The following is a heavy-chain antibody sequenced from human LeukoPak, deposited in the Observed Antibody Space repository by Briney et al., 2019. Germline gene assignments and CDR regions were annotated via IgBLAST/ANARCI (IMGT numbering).Heavy chain of an antibody. J-gene: IGHJ4*02. V-gene: IGHV4-34*01. CDR2: INHSGST. D-gene: IGHD3-3*01. CDR1: GGSFSGYY. Sequence: SETLSLTCAVYGGSFSGYYWSWIRQPPGKGLEWIGEINHSGSTNYNPSLKSRVTISVDTSKNQFSLKLSSVTAADTAVYYCGSRRTAMFGVIKGPIDYWGQGTLVTVSS. CDR3: GSRRTAMFGVIKGPIDY.